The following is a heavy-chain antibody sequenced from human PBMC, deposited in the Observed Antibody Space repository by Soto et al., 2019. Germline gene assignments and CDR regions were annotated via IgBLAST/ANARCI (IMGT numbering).Heavy chain of an antibody. V-gene: IGHV1-69*06. CDR2: IIPIFGTA. CDR1: GGTFSSYA. Sequence: QVQLVQSGAEVKKPGSSVKVSCKASGGTFSSYAISWVRQAPGQGLEWMGGIIPIFGTANYAQKFQGRVTITADKSTSTAYMELSSLRPEDTAVYYCARTGTITGTATYYYYYGMDVWGQGTTVTVSS. D-gene: IGHD1-7*01. J-gene: IGHJ6*02. CDR3: ARTGTITGTATYYYYYGMDV.